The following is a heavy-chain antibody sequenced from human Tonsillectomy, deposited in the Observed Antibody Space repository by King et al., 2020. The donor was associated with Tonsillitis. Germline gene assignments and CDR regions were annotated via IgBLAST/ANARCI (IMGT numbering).Heavy chain of an antibody. CDR1: GFNFNNYA. J-gene: IGHJ4*02. V-gene: IGHV3-64*05. Sequence: VQLVESGGGLVQPGGSLRLSCSASGFNFNNYAMQWVRQAPGKGMEYVSAISKTGNNTFYVDSVKGRFTISRDNSKNTLYVQMSSLRVEDTAVYYCVKDGHGVGDVWGQGTLVTVSS. CDR2: ISKTGNNT. CDR3: VKDGHGVGDV. D-gene: IGHD2-21*02.